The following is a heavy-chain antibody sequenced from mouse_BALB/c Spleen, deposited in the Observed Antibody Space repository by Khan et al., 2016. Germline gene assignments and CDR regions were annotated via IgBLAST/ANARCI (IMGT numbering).Heavy chain of an antibody. J-gene: IGHJ3*01. Sequence: EVELVESGGGLVKPGGSLKLSCAASGFTFSDYYMYWVRQTPEKRLKWVATISDGGSYTYYPDSVKGRFTIYRDNAKNNLYLQMSSLKSEDTAMYYCAREGLRRGFAYWGQGTLVTVSA. V-gene: IGHV5-4*02. CDR2: ISDGGSYT. CDR3: AREGLRRGFAY. D-gene: IGHD2-4*01. CDR1: GFTFSDYY.